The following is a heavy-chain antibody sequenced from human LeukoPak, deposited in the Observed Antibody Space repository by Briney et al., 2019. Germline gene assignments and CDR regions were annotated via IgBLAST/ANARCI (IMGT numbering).Heavy chain of an antibody. D-gene: IGHD6-19*01. Sequence: SETLSLTCTVSSGSISTSNYYWGWVRQPPGKALEWIGNIFYSGSTYYSPSLKSRVTISVDTSKNQFSLKLSSVTAADTAVYYCARDETYSSDWQSNHYYYYMDVWGKGTTVTVSS. CDR3: ARDETYSSDWQSNHYYYYMDV. CDR2: IFYSGST. CDR1: SGSISTSNYY. V-gene: IGHV4-39*07. J-gene: IGHJ6*03.